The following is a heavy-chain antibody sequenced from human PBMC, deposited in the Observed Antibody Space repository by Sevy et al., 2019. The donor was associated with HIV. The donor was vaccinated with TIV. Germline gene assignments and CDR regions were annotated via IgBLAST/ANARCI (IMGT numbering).Heavy chain of an antibody. CDR2: IYYSGST. D-gene: IGHD3-10*01. J-gene: IGHJ4*02. Sequence: SETLSLTCTVSGGSISSYYWSWIRQPPGKGLEWIGYIYYSGSTNYIPSLKSRVTISVDTSKNQFSLKLSSVTAADTAVYYCAREVGYYYGSGSYFDYWGQGTLVTVSS. CDR3: AREVGYYYGSGSYFDY. CDR1: GGSISSYY. V-gene: IGHV4-59*01.